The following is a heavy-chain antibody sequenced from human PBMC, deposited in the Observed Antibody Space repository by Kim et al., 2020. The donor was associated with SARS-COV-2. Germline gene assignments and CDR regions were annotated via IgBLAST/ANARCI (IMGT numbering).Heavy chain of an antibody. D-gene: IGHD3-22*01. J-gene: IGHJ4*02. V-gene: IGHV1-46*01. CDR1: GSTFTSYV. Sequence: ASVKVSCKASGSTFTSYVMHWVRQAPGQGLEWMGIINPRGDSTNYAQKFRGRVTMTTDTSTGTPYLDLSSLRSEDTAVYYCAGAPQWLWHTDSWVQGTL. CDR3: AGAPQWLWHTDS. CDR2: INPRGDST.